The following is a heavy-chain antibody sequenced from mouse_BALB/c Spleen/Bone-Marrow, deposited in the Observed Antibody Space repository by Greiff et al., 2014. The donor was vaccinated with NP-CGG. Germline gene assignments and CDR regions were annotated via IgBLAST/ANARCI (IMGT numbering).Heavy chain of an antibody. V-gene: IGHV1S137*01. Sequence: QVQLQQSGAELVRPGVSVKISCKGSGYTFTDYAMHWVKQSHAKSPEWIGVISTYYGDASYNQKFKGKATMTVDKSSSTAYMELARLTSEDSAIYYCARSGGYDYFDYWGQGTTLTVSS. D-gene: IGHD2-2*01. CDR3: ARSGGYDYFDY. CDR1: GYTFTDYA. J-gene: IGHJ2*01. CDR2: ISTYYGDA.